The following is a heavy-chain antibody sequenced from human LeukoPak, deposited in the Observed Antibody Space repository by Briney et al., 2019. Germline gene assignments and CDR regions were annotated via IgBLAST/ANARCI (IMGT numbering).Heavy chain of an antibody. CDR2: MNPNSGNT. D-gene: IGHD3-9*01. CDR3: ARSPVVSYYDILTGPLSGYYYYYMDV. V-gene: IGHV1-8*01. J-gene: IGHJ6*03. Sequence: GASVKVSCKASGYTFTSYDINWVRQATGQGLEWMGWMNPNSGNTGYAQKFQGRVTMTRNTSISTAYMELSSLRSEDTAVYYCARSPVVSYYDILTGPLSGYYYYYMDVWGKGTTVTISS. CDR1: GYTFTSYD.